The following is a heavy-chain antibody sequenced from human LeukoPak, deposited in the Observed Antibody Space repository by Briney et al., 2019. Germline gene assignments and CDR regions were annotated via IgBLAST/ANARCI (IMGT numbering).Heavy chain of an antibody. CDR1: GYTFTSYG. CDR3: GREGQSQWLKFWFDP. Sequence: ASVKVSCKASGYTFTSYGISWVRQAPGQGLEWMGWISAYSGDTNYAQKFQGRAIMTTDTSTSTAYMELRSLSSDDTAVYYCGREGQSQWLKFWFDPWGQGTLVTVSS. V-gene: IGHV1-18*01. D-gene: IGHD6-19*01. J-gene: IGHJ5*02. CDR2: ISAYSGDT.